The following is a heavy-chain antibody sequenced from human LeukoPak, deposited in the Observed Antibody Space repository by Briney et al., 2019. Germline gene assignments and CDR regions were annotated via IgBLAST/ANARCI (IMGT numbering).Heavy chain of an antibody. CDR3: AARTPYYFDY. V-gene: IGHV4-59*01. D-gene: IGHD1-14*01. J-gene: IGHJ4*02. CDR2: IYYSGST. Sequence: SETLSLTCTVSGGSISSYCWSWIRQPPGKGLEWIGYIYYSGSTNYNPSLKSRVTISVDTSKNQFSLKLSSVTAADTAVYYCAARTPYYFDYWGQGTLVTVSS. CDR1: GGSISSYC.